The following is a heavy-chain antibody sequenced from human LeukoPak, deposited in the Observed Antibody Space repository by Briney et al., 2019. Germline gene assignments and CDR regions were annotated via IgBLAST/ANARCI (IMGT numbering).Heavy chain of an antibody. D-gene: IGHD1-1*01. V-gene: IGHV4-30-2*01. CDR2: IYHSGST. CDR3: PRWNDYYYGMDV. CDR1: GGSISSGGYS. J-gene: IGHJ6*02. Sequence: PQTLSLTCAVSGGSISSGGYSWSWIRQPPGKGLEWIGYIYHSGSTYYNPSLKSRVTISVDRSKNQFSLKLSSVTAADTAVYYCPRWNDYYYGMDVWGQGTTVTVSS.